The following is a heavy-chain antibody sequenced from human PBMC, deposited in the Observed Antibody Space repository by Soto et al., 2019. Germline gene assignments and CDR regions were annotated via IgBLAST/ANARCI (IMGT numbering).Heavy chain of an antibody. CDR2: IKSRTDGGTT. J-gene: IGHJ6*02. CDR3: TTTPRITMVRGVIVKADGMDV. Sequence: PGGSLRLSCAACGFIFSNAWMNWVRQTPGKGLEWFGRIKSRTDGGTTDYAAPVKGRCTISRDDSKNTLYLQMNSLKIEDTAVYYCTTTPRITMVRGVIVKADGMDVWGQGTTVTVSS. D-gene: IGHD3-10*01. CDR1: GFIFSNAW. V-gene: IGHV3-15*07.